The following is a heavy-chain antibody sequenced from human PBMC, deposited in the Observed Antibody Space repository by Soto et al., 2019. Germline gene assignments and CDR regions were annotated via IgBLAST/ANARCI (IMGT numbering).Heavy chain of an antibody. CDR1: GFTFSTHW. V-gene: IGHV3-7*01. J-gene: IGHJ4*02. CDR2: INQDGSEK. D-gene: IGHD6-13*01. CDR3: ARSIARETSY. Sequence: PGGSLRLSCAASGFTFSTHWMTWVRQAPGKGLEWVANINQDGSEKYFLDSVKGRFTISRDNAKNSLYLQMSSLRAEDTAVYYCARSIARETSYWGQGTLVTVSS.